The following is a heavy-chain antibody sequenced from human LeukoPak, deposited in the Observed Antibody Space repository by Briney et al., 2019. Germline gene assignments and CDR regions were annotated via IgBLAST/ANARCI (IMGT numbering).Heavy chain of an antibody. Sequence: PSETLSLTCAVSGYSISSGYYWDWIRQPPGKGLEWIGSIYHSGSTYYNPSLKSRVTISVDTSKNQFSLKLSSVTAADTAVYYCARDRDWGLYWYFDLWGRGTLVTVSS. V-gene: IGHV4-38-2*02. D-gene: IGHD3/OR15-3a*01. J-gene: IGHJ2*01. CDR1: GYSISSGYY. CDR3: ARDRDWGLYWYFDL. CDR2: IYHSGST.